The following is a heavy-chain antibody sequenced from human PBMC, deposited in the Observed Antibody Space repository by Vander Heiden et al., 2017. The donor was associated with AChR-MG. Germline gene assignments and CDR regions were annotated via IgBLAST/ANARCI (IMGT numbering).Heavy chain of an antibody. J-gene: IGHJ4*02. CDR2: ISGSGGST. Sequence: EVQLLESGGGLVQPGGSLRLSCAASGFTFSLYAMSWVRQAPGKGLEWVSAISGSGGSTYYADSVKGRFTISRDNSKNTLYLQMNSLRAEDTAVYYCAKDPSRYDSSGYYYYDYWGQGTLVTVSS. V-gene: IGHV3-23*01. CDR3: AKDPSRYDSSGYYYYDY. D-gene: IGHD3-22*01. CDR1: GFTFSLYA.